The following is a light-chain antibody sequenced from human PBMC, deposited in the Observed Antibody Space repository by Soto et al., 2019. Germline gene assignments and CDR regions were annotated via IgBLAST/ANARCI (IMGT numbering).Light chain of an antibody. CDR1: TNDVGGYNY. J-gene: IGLJ1*01. CDR2: EVS. CDR3: NSYSSSTSLPYV. Sequence: QSALTQPASVSGSPGQSITISCTGTTNDVGGYNYVSWYQQHPGKAPKLLIFEVSSRPSGVSNRFSGYKSGNTASLTISALQAEDEADYFCNSYSSSTSLPYVFGTGTKLTVL. V-gene: IGLV2-14*01.